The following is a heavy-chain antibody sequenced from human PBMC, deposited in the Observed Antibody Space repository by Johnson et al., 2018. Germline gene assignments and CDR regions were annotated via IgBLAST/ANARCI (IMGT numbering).Heavy chain of an antibody. Sequence: VQLVESGGGLVKPGGSLRLSCAASGFTFSSYSMNWVRQAPGKGLEWVPSISSSSSYIYYADSVKGRFTISRDNAKNSLYLKMNSLRAEDTAVYYCAGGDLVVAATLLRYYYGMDVWGQGTTVTVSS. CDR2: ISSSSSYI. D-gene: IGHD2-15*01. CDR3: AGGDLVVAATLLRYYYGMDV. V-gene: IGHV3-21*01. J-gene: IGHJ6*02. CDR1: GFTFSSYS.